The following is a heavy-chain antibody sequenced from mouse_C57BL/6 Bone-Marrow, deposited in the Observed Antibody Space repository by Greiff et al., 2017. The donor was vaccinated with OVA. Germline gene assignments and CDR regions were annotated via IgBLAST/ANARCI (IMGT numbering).Heavy chain of an antibody. J-gene: IGHJ3*01. CDR2: INPSNGGT. CDR3: ARSGNRGYSNPGFAY. V-gene: IGHV1-53*01. Sequence: QVQLQQPGTELVKPGASVKLSCKASGYTFTSYWMHWVKQRPGQGLEWIGNINPSNGGTNYNEKFKSKATLTVDKSSSTAYMQLSSLTSEYSAVYYCARSGNRGYSNPGFAYWGQGTLVTVSA. D-gene: IGHD2-5*01. CDR1: GYTFTSYW.